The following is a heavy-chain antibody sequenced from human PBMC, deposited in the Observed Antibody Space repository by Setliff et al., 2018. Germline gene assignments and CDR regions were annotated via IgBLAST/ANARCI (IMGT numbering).Heavy chain of an antibody. CDR3: ASTDWGWGYYFDY. CDR1: GGSISSGPYY. CDR2: LYSSGST. Sequence: SETLSLTCTVSGGSISSGPYYWNWFRQPAGKGLEWTGRLYSSGSTNYNPSLKSRVTISVDTSKNQFSLKLSSVTAADTAVYYCASTDWGWGYYFDYWGQGTRVTVS. D-gene: IGHD7-27*01. J-gene: IGHJ4*02. V-gene: IGHV4-61*02.